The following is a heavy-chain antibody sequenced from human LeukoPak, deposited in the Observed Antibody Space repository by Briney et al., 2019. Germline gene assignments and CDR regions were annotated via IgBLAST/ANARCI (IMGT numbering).Heavy chain of an antibody. CDR2: ISSSRSYI. CDR3: ARRLASGWYGMDV. V-gene: IGHV3-21*01. J-gene: IGHJ6*02. D-gene: IGHD6-19*01. Sequence: GGSLRLSCAASGFTFSSYSMNWVRQAPGKGLEWVSSISSSRSYIFCADSVKGRFTISRDNAKNSLYLQMNSLRAEDTAVYYCARRLASGWYGMDVWGQGTTVTVSS. CDR1: GFTFSSYS.